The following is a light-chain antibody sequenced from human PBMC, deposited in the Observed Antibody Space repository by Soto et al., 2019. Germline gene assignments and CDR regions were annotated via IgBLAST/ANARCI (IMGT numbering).Light chain of an antibody. CDR1: SSNIGAGYE. CDR3: HSYDSSLSGYV. V-gene: IGLV1-40*01. J-gene: IGLJ1*01. CDR2: ENN. Sequence: QSVLTQPPSVSEAPGQRVTISCTGSSSNIGAGYEAHWYQQVPGTASKHLIYENNNRPSGVPDRFSGSKSGTSASLPITGLQAEDDPQYYCHSYDSSLSGYVFGTGTKLTVL.